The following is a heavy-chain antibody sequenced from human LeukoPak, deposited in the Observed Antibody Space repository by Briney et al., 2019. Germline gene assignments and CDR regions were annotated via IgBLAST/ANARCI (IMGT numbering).Heavy chain of an antibody. CDR2: INGSGGST. Sequence: GGSLRLSCAASGFTFSSYAMSWVRQAPGKGLEWVSAINGSGGSTYYADSVKGRFTTSRDNSKNTLYLQMNSLRAEDTAVNYCAGASSSWYRGYNWFDPWGQGTLVTVSS. V-gene: IGHV3-23*01. CDR1: GFTFSSYA. D-gene: IGHD6-13*01. CDR3: AGASSSWYRGYNWFDP. J-gene: IGHJ5*02.